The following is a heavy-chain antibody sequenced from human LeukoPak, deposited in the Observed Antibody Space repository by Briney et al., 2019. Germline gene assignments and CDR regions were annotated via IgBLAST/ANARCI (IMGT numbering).Heavy chain of an antibody. CDR1: GFTFSNYY. Sequence: GGSVRLSCAASGFTFSNYYISWIRQAPGEGLEWVSYISSSGSTIYYADSVKGRFTISRDNAKNSLYLQMNSLRAEDTAVYYCARDYRYYYDSSGYYYWGQGTLVSVSS. CDR2: ISSSGSTI. J-gene: IGHJ4*02. CDR3: ARDYRYYYDSSGYYY. D-gene: IGHD3-22*01. V-gene: IGHV3-11*01.